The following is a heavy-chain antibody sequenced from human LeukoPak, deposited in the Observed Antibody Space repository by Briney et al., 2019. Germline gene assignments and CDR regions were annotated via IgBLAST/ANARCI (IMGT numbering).Heavy chain of an antibody. CDR2: ISSSSSYI. J-gene: IGHJ3*02. D-gene: IGHD6-13*01. CDR3: ARDGGAAAGANAFDI. Sequence: GGSLRLSCAASGFTFSSYSMNWVRQAPGKGLEWVSSISSSSSYIYYADSVKGRFTISRDNAKNSLYLQMNSLRAEDTAVYYCARDGGAAAGANAFDIWGQGTVVTVSS. V-gene: IGHV3-21*01. CDR1: GFTFSSYS.